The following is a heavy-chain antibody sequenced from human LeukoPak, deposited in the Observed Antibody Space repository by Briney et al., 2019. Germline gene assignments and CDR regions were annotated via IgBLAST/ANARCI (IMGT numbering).Heavy chain of an antibody. J-gene: IGHJ3*02. D-gene: IGHD2-2*01. Sequence: PGGSLRLSCAASGFTFSSYWMSWVRQAPGKGLEWVANIKQDGSEKYYVDSVKGRLTISRDNAKNSLYLQMNSLRAEDTAVYYCARDPRYCSSTSCHDAFDIWGQGTMVTVSS. V-gene: IGHV3-7*01. CDR1: GFTFSSYW. CDR3: ARDPRYCSSTSCHDAFDI. CDR2: IKQDGSEK.